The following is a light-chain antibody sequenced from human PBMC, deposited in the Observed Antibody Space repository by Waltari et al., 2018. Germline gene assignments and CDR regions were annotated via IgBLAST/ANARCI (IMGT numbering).Light chain of an antibody. Sequence: YDLTQPPSVSVSPGQTAYISSSVTTLCDINVSWYQQRPGQSPVLVIFQDIERPSGIPERFSGSHSANTATLVISGTQDLDEADYYCQAWDNWTVVFGGGTKLTVL. CDR1: TLCDIN. CDR2: QDI. J-gene: IGLJ2*01. CDR3: QAWDNWTVV. V-gene: IGLV3-1*01.